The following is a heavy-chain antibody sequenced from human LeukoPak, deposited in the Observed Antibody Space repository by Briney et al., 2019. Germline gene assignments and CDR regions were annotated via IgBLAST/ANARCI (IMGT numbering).Heavy chain of an antibody. J-gene: IGHJ4*02. CDR2: ISWDGGST. Sequence: PGGSLRLSCAASGFTFDGYAMHWVRQAPGKGLEWVSLISWDGGSTYYADSVKGRFTISRDNSKNSLYLQMNSLRAEDTALYYCAKAWDVAGPFDYWGQGTLVTVSS. CDR1: GFTFDGYA. V-gene: IGHV3-43D*04. D-gene: IGHD6-19*01. CDR3: AKAWDVAGPFDY.